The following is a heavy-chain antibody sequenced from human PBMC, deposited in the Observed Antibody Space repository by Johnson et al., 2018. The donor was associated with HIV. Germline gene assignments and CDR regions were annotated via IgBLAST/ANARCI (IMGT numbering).Heavy chain of an antibody. V-gene: IGHV3-30*03. J-gene: IGHJ3*02. D-gene: IGHD1-26*01. CDR3: ARGSGSYGDAFDI. CDR2: ISYDGTNK. Sequence: QVQLVESGGGVVQPGQSLRLSCAASGLTFSSYDIHWVRQAPGKGLEWVAFISYDGTNKYYADSVKGRFTISRDNSKNTLYLQMNSLRAGDTAVYYCARGSGSYGDAFDIWGQGTMVTVSS. CDR1: GLTFSSYD.